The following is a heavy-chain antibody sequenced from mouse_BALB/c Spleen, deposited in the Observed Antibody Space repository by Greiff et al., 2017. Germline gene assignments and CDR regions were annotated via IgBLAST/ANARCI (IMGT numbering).Heavy chain of an antibody. J-gene: IGHJ3*01. Sequence: DVQLQESGPGLVKPSQSLSLTCTVTGYSITSDYAWNWIRQFPGNKLEWMGYISYSGSTSYNPSLKSRISITRDTSKNQFFLQLNSVTTEDTATYYCAREGDYYGSSGAWFAYWGQGTLVTVSA. CDR2: ISYSGST. CDR1: GYSITSDYA. CDR3: AREGDYYGSSGAWFAY. V-gene: IGHV3-2*02. D-gene: IGHD1-1*01.